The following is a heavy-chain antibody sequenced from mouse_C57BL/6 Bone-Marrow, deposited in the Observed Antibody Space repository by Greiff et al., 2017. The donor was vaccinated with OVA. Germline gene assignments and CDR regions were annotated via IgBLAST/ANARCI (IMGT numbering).Heavy chain of an antibody. Sequence: VQLQQPGAELVKPGASVKLSCKASGYTFTSYWLHWVKQRPGHGLEWIGMIHPNSGSTNYNEKFKSKATLTVDKSSSTAYMQLSSLTSEDSAVYYCARRLLLRCLYYYAMDYWGQGTSVTVSS. V-gene: IGHV1-64*01. D-gene: IGHD1-1*01. CDR2: IHPNSGST. CDR3: ARRLLLRCLYYYAMDY. CDR1: GYTFTSYW. J-gene: IGHJ4*01.